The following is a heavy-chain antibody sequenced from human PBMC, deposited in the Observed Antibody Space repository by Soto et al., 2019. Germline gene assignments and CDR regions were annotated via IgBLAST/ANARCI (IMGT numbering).Heavy chain of an antibody. V-gene: IGHV3-23*01. Sequence: VSLRLSCAASGFPSSTYALNWVRQAPGKGPEWVSTISESGHHTHYADSVKGRFTISRDKSKNTLSLQMNSLRVDDTAIYYCTKSDGCGGGACYTGTYYYFDVWGRGTLVTVSS. CDR2: ISESGHHT. CDR1: GFPSSTYA. D-gene: IGHD3-16*02. CDR3: TKSDGCGGGACYTGTYYYFDV. J-gene: IGHJ2*01.